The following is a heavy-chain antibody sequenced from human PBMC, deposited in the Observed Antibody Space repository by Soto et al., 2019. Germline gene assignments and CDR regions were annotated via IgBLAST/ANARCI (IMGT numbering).Heavy chain of an antibody. CDR2: INSDGSST. CDR1: GFTLSSYW. D-gene: IGHD4-4*01. CDR3: ARGREYYSYFGY. Sequence: EVHLVESGGGLVQPGGSLRLSCAVSGFTLSSYWMHWVRQAQGEGLVWVSRINSDGSSTIYADSVKGRFTISRENAKNTGYLQMNSLRAEDTAIYYCARGREYYSYFGYWCQGILFPGSS. V-gene: IGHV3-74*01. J-gene: IGHJ4*02.